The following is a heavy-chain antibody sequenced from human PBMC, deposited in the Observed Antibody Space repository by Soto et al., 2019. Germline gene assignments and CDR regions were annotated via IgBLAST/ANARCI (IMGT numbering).Heavy chain of an antibody. D-gene: IGHD2-2*01. V-gene: IGHV1-69*01. CDR1: GCTFSSYA. J-gene: IGHJ6*02. CDR2: IIPISDTT. Sequence: QVQLVQSGAEVKKPGSSVKVSCKASGCTFSSYAISWVRQAPGQGLEWMGGIIPISDTTNYAQKFQGRVTITADESTSTAYMERSSLRSEDTAVYYCARSQGSSTSLEIYYYYYYGMDVWGQGTRVTVSS. CDR3: ARSQGSSTSLEIYYYYYYGMDV.